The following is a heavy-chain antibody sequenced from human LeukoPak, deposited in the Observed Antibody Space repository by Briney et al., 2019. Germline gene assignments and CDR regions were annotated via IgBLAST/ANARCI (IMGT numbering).Heavy chain of an antibody. J-gene: IGHJ4*02. V-gene: IGHV3-74*01. CDR1: GFTSSSYW. CDR2: INDDGTYT. CDR3: AYSSSSRFDY. D-gene: IGHD6-6*01. Sequence: GGSLRLSCALSGFTSSSYWMHWVRQVPGNGLVWVSRINDDGTYTVYADSVKGRFTISRDNAKNTLYLQMNSLRGEDTAVYYCAYSSSSRFDYWGQGTLVTVSS.